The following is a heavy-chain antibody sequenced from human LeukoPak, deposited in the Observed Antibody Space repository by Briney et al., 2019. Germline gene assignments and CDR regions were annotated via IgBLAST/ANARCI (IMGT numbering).Heavy chain of an antibody. CDR3: ARGTEDIVVVPAAMGIFDY. Sequence: ASVKVSCKASGYTFTAYYIHWVRQAPGQGLEWMGWINPNSGGTNYAHKFQGRVTMTRDTSISTAYMELSRLSSDDTAVYYCARGTEDIVVVPAAMGIFDYWGQGTLVTASS. J-gene: IGHJ4*02. CDR2: INPNSGGT. CDR1: GYTFTAYY. V-gene: IGHV1-2*02. D-gene: IGHD2-2*01.